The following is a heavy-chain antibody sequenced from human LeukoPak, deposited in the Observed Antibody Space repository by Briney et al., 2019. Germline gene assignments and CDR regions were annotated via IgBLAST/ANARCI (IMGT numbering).Heavy chain of an antibody. J-gene: IGHJ5*02. V-gene: IGHV1-18*01. D-gene: IGHD1-26*01. CDR1: GYAFTSYG. CDR2: ISAYNGNT. CDR3: AREGGSYELYWFDP. Sequence: ASVKVSCKASGYAFTSYGISWVRQAPGQGLEWMGWISAYNGNTNYAQKVQGRVTMTTDTSTSTAYMELRSLRSEDTAVYYCAREGGSYELYWFDPWGQGTLVTVSS.